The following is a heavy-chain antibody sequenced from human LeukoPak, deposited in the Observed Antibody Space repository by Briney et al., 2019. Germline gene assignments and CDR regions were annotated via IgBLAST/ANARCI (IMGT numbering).Heavy chain of an antibody. J-gene: IGHJ4*02. V-gene: IGHV4-39*01. CDR1: GGSIRGSSDY. Sequence: PSETLSLTCTVSGGSIRGSSDYWGRLRQSPGKGLDWIGSVYYSGSTYYNPSLKSRVSISVDTSKNQFHVRLASVTAADTAVYYCARNESVLGTTGLNDFFDDWGQGTLVTVSS. D-gene: IGHD1-26*01. CDR3: ARNESVLGTTGLNDFFDD. CDR2: VYYSGST.